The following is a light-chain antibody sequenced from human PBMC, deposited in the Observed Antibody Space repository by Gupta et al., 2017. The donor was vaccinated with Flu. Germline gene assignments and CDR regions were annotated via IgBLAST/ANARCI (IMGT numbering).Light chain of an antibody. CDR2: AAS. V-gene: IGKV1-39*01. J-gene: IGKJ1*01. CDR3: QQRESTPRT. CDR1: QSISSY. Sequence: DTYTLQTPSSLSASVGDRVTITCRASQSISSYLNWYQQKPGKAPKLLIYAASSLQSGVPSRFSGSGSGTDFTLTISRLQPEDFATYYCQQRESTPRTFGQGTKVEIK.